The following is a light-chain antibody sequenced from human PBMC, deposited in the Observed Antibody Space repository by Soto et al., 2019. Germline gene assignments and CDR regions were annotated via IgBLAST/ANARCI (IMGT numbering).Light chain of an antibody. V-gene: IGLV2-14*01. CDR2: EFS. CDR1: RSDVGGYNY. Sequence: QSALTQPASVSGSPGQSITISCTGSRSDVGGYNYVSWYQQHPGKAPKLMIYEFSNRPSGVSNRFSGANSGNTASLTISVLQAEDEADYYCRSYTSRSTHHYVLGTGTKLPVL. J-gene: IGLJ1*01. CDR3: RSYTSRSTHHYV.